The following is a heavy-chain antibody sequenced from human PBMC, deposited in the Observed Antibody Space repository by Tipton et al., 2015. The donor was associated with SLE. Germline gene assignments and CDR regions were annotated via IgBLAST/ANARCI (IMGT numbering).Heavy chain of an antibody. V-gene: IGHV4-34*01. D-gene: IGHD2-2*01. CDR3: ALEVEVPAEGWFGP. CDR2: INHSGST. Sequence: TLSLTCAVYGGSFSGYYWSWIRQPPGKGLEWIGEINHSGSTNYNPSLKSRVTISVDTSKNQFSLKLSSVTAADTAVYYCALEVEVPAEGWFGPWGQGTLVTVSS. J-gene: IGHJ5*02. CDR1: GGSFSGYY.